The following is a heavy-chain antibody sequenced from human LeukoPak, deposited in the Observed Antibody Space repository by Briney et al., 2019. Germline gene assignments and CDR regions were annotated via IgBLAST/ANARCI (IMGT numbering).Heavy chain of an antibody. CDR3: ARDYYGSGSYPDAFDI. D-gene: IGHD3-10*01. V-gene: IGHV1-18*01. Sequence: ASVKVSCKASGYTFTSYGISWVRQAPGQGLEWMGWISAYNGNTNYAQKLQGRVTMTTDTSTSTAYMELRSLRSDDTAVYYCARDYYGSGSYPDAFDIWAKGQWSPSLQ. CDR1: GYTFTSYG. CDR2: ISAYNGNT. J-gene: IGHJ3*02.